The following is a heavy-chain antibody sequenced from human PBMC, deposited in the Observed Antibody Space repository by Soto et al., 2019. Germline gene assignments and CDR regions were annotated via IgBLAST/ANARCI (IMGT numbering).Heavy chain of an antibody. CDR2: IKSKIDGGTT. Sequence: EVQLVESGGGLVKPGGSLRLSCAASGITFSYAWMHWVRQAPGKGLEWVGRIKSKIDGGTTDYAAPVKGRCTISRDDTKNTLYLQMNSLKTEDTAVYYCTTTYSSGGAFDYWGQGTLVTVSS. CDR3: TTTYSSGGAFDY. D-gene: IGHD6-19*01. CDR1: GITFSYAW. V-gene: IGHV3-15*07. J-gene: IGHJ4*02.